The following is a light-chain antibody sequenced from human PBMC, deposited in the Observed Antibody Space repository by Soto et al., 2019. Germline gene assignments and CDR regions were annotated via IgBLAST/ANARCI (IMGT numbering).Light chain of an antibody. J-gene: IGKJ1*01. CDR3: QQFRTYSWT. Sequence: DFQLTQSPSTLSASVGDRVTITCRASQSITNWLAWYQQKPGKAPNLLIYKVSNLESGVPSRFSGSGSGTESNLTISSLQPDDFATYYCQQFRTYSWTFGQGTKVDIK. CDR2: KVS. V-gene: IGKV1-5*03. CDR1: QSITNW.